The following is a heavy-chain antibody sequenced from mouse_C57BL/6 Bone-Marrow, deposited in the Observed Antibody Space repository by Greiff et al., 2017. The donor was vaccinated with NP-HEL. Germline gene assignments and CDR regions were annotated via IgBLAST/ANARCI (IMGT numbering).Heavy chain of an antibody. D-gene: IGHD2-3*01. J-gene: IGHJ4*01. V-gene: IGHV1-5*01. CDR3: TRYAPDGYHAMDY. CDR2: IYPGNSDT. Sequence: EVQLQQSGTVLARPGASVKMSCKTSGYTFTSYWMHWVKQRPGQGLEWIGAIYPGNSDTSYNQKFKGKAKLTAVTSASTAYMELSSLTNEDSAVYYCTRYAPDGYHAMDYWGQGTSVTVSS. CDR1: GYTFTSYW.